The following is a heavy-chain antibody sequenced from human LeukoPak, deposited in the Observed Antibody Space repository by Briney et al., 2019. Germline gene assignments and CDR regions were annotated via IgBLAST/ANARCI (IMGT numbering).Heavy chain of an antibody. Sequence: PGGSLRLSCAASGFTVSSNYMNWVRQAPGKGLEWVSVMYSGGTTYYAGSVEGRFTISRDNSKNTLYLQMSSLRAEDTAVYYCARGRGSCRGGSCYDFWGQGTLVTVSS. CDR1: GFTVSSNY. CDR2: MYSGGTT. CDR3: ARGRGSCRGGSCYDF. D-gene: IGHD2-15*01. J-gene: IGHJ4*02. V-gene: IGHV3-53*01.